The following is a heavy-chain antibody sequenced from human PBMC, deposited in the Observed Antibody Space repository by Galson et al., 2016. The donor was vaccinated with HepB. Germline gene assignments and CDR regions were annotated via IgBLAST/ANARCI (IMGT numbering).Heavy chain of an antibody. Sequence: SLRLSCAASGFTFSDYKMSWVRQAPGKGLEWVSSIISSSSDIYYADSVKGRYTISRDNTKNSLYLQMNSLRAEDTAVYYCARDGVVTAIRAFANWFDPWGQGTLVTVSS. J-gene: IGHJ5*02. D-gene: IGHD2-21*02. CDR3: ARDGVVTAIRAFANWFDP. V-gene: IGHV3-21*01. CDR2: IISSSSDI. CDR1: GFTFSDYK.